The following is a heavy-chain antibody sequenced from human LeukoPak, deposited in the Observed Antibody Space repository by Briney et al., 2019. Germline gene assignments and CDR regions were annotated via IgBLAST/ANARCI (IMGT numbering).Heavy chain of an antibody. Sequence: ASVKVSCKASGYTFTSYGISWVRQAPGQRLEWMGWINPTTGGTYYAQKFQGRVTMTRDTSISTAYMDLTRLTYDDTALYYCARGDWNGDYWGQGTLVTVSS. J-gene: IGHJ4*02. CDR3: ARGDWNGDY. CDR2: INPTTGGT. V-gene: IGHV1-2*02. D-gene: IGHD1-1*01. CDR1: GYTFTSYG.